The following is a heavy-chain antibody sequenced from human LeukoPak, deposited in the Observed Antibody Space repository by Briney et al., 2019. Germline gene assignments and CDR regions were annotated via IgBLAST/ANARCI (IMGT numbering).Heavy chain of an antibody. CDR1: GYSISSSNW. Sequence: SSETLSLTCAVSGYSISSSNWWGWIRQPPGKGLEWIGYIYYSGSIYYNPSLKSRVTMSVDTSKNQFSLQLNSVTPEDTAVYYCAREYVDIVATTVDYWGQGTLVTVSS. J-gene: IGHJ4*02. CDR2: IYYSGSI. D-gene: IGHD5-12*01. CDR3: AREYVDIVATTVDY. V-gene: IGHV4-28*03.